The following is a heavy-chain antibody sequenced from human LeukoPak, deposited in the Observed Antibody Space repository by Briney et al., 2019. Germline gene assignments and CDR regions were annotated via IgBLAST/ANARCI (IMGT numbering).Heavy chain of an antibody. Sequence: SETLSLTCAVYGGSFSGYYWSWIRQPPGKGLEWIGEINHSGSTNYNPSLKSRVTISVDTSKNQFSLKLSSMTAADTAVYYCAGSTYYDILTGYSLFDYWGQGTLVTVSS. V-gene: IGHV4-34*01. CDR1: GGSFSGYY. CDR3: AGSTYYDILTGYSLFDY. CDR2: INHSGST. D-gene: IGHD3-9*01. J-gene: IGHJ4*02.